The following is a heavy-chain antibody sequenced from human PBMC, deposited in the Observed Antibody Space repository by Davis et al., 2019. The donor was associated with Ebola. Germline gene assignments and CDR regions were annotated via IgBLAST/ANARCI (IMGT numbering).Heavy chain of an antibody. Sequence: ASVKVSCKASGYTFTGYYMHWVRQAPGQGLEWRGWINPNSGGTNYAQKFQCCVTMTRDTSISKAYMELSRLRSDDTAVYSCARDRGGIVGATYYNYYGMDVWGQGTTVPVSS. CDR2: INPNSGGT. CDR3: ARDRGGIVGATYYNYYGMDV. CDR1: GYTFTGYY. V-gene: IGHV1-2*04. D-gene: IGHD1-26*01. J-gene: IGHJ6*02.